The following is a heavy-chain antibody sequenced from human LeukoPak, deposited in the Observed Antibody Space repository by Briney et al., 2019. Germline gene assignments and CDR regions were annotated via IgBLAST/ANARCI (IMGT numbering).Heavy chain of an antibody. V-gene: IGHV4-30-2*01. CDR2: IYHSGST. Sequence: SETLSLTCTVSGGSISGYSWSWIRQPPGKGLEWIGYIYHSGSTYYNPSLKSRVTISVDRSKNQFSLKLSSVTAADTAVYYCARDSYSSGYSDAFDIWGQGTMVTVSS. CDR3: ARDSYSSGYSDAFDI. D-gene: IGHD3-22*01. J-gene: IGHJ3*02. CDR1: GGSISGYS.